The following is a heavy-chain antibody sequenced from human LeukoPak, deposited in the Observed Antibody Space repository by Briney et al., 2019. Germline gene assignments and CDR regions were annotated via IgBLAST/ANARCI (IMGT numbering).Heavy chain of an antibody. CDR2: ISTYNGDT. CDR1: GYPFTTYG. J-gene: IGHJ5*02. D-gene: IGHD3-9*01. CDR3: AREWWGYDVLTGDNWFDL. Sequence: ASVKVSCKASGYPFTTYGISWVRQAPGQGLEWMGWISTYNGDTNYAQKFQGRVTMTTDTSTSTAYIELRSLTSDDTAAYYCAREWWGYDVLTGDNWFDLWGQGTLVTVSS. V-gene: IGHV1-18*01.